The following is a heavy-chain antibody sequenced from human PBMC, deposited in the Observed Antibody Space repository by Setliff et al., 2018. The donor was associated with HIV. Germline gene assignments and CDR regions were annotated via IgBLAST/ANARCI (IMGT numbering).Heavy chain of an antibody. Sequence: PSETLSLTCTVSGGSISSGSYYWTWIRQPAGKGLEWIGRTYTSGSTNYNPSLKSPVTIALDTSKNQFSLKLRSVSAADTAMYYCARGNPDFDILAGYWSHYFHYWGQGRPVTVSS. J-gene: IGHJ4*02. V-gene: IGHV4-61*02. CDR1: GGSISSGSYY. D-gene: IGHD3-9*01. CDR3: ARGNPDFDILAGYWSHYFHY. CDR2: TYTSGST.